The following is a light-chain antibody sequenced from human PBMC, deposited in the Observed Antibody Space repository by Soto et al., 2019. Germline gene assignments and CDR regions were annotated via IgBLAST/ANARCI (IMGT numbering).Light chain of an antibody. J-gene: IGKJ2*01. V-gene: IGKV4-1*01. CDR3: QQYYSTPYT. CDR1: QSVLYSSNNKNY. Sequence: DIVLTQSPDSLAVSLGERATINCKSSQSVLYSSNNKNYLAWYQQKPGQPPKLLIYWASTRESGVPDRFRGSGSGTDFPLTLSSLQAEDVAVYYCQQYYSTPYTFGQGTKLEIK. CDR2: WAS.